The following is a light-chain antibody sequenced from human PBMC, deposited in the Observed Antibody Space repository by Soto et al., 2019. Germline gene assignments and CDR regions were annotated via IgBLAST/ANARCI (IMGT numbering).Light chain of an antibody. V-gene: IGKV3-20*01. J-gene: IGKJ2*01. CDR3: QQYGSSQYT. CDR1: QSVNNNF. CDR2: GAS. Sequence: EIVLTQSPGTLSLSPGERATLSCRASQSVNNNFLAWYQQKPGQAPMPLIYGASSRATGIPDRFSGRGSGTDFTLTISRLEPEDFAVYYCQQYGSSQYTFGQGTKLEI.